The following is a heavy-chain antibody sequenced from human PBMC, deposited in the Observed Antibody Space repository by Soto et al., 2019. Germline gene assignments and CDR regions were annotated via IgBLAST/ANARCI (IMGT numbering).Heavy chain of an antibody. CDR3: ASRERVDAFDI. J-gene: IGHJ3*02. CDR1: GGSFSSNA. D-gene: IGHD1-26*01. Sequence: QVQLVQSGAEVKKPGSSGKVSCKASGGSFSSNAVSWVRQAPGQGLEWMGGIIPILGSANYAQQFPDRLTNTADGYTTTTHMELNSLRSEDAAVYYSASRERVDAFDIWGQGTLVTVSS. CDR2: IIPILGSA. V-gene: IGHV1-69*01.